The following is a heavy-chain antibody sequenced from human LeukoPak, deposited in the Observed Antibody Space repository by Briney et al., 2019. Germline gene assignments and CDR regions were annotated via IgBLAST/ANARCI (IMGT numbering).Heavy chain of an antibody. V-gene: IGHV4-59*01. J-gene: IGHJ4*02. D-gene: IGHD3-22*01. CDR1: GGSISSYY. CDR2: INYSGST. CDR3: ARVSGGSGYYYFDY. Sequence: SETLSLTCTVSGGSISSYYWSWIRQPAGKGLKWIGHINYSGSTNYNPSLKSRVTISVDTSKNQFSLKLSSVTAADTAVYYCARVSGGSGYYYFDYWGQGTLVTVSS.